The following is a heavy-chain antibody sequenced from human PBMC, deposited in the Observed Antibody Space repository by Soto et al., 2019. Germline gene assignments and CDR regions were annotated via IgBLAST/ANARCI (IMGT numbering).Heavy chain of an antibody. CDR2: ISYDGSNK. CDR3: ARDPRTYDILTGTNYFDY. J-gene: IGHJ4*02. CDR1: GFTFSSYA. Sequence: VQLVESGGGVVQPGRSLRLSCAASGFTFSSYAMHWVRQAPGKGLEWVAVISYDGSNKYYADSVKGRFTISRDNSKNTLYLQMNSLRAEDTAVYYCARDPRTYDILTGTNYFDYWGQGTLVTVSS. D-gene: IGHD3-9*01. V-gene: IGHV3-30-3*01.